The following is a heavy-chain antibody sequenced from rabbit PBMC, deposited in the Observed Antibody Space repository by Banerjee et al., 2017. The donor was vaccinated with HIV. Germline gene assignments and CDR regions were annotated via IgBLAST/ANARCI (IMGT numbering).Heavy chain of an antibody. CDR3: ARDLAGVIGWNFNL. CDR1: GFDFSTCYM. CDR2: IDPVFGGT. J-gene: IGHJ4*01. Sequence: QEQLMESGGGLVQPGGSLKLSCKASGFDFSTCYMSWVRQAPGKGLEWIGYIDPVFGGTYYASWAKGRFTISKTSSTTVDLQMTSLTAADTATYFCARDLAGVIGWNFNLWGQGTLVTVS. D-gene: IGHD4-1*01. V-gene: IGHV1S45*01.